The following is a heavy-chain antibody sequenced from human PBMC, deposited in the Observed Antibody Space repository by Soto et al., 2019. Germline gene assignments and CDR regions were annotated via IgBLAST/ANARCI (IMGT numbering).Heavy chain of an antibody. CDR1: GYTFTSYW. Sequence: GESLKISCKGSGYTFTSYWIGSVRQMPGKGLEWMGIIYPGDSDTRYSPSFQGQVTISADKSISTAYLQWSSLKASATAMYYCARKVGINWFDPWGKGTLDTVSS. CDR3: ARKVGINWFDP. CDR2: IYPGDSDT. J-gene: IGHJ5*02. V-gene: IGHV5-51*01. D-gene: IGHD1-26*01.